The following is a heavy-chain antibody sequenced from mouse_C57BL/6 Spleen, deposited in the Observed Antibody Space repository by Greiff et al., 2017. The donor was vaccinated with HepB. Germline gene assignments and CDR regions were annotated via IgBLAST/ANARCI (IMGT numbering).Heavy chain of an antibody. CDR3: ARSWLLHDWYFDV. Sequence: QVQLQQPGPELVKPGASVKLSCKASGYTFTSYWMHWVKQRPGQGLEWIGNINPSNGGTNYNEKFKSKATLTVDKSSSTAYMQLSSLTSEDSAVYYCARSWLLHDWYFDVWGTGTTVTVSS. CDR2: INPSNGGT. CDR1: GYTFTSYW. V-gene: IGHV1-53*01. J-gene: IGHJ1*03. D-gene: IGHD2-3*01.